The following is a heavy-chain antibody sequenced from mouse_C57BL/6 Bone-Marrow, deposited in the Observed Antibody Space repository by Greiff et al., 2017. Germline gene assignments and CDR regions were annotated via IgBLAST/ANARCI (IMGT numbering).Heavy chain of an antibody. J-gene: IGHJ2*01. D-gene: IGHD4-1*01. CDR1: GFTFSSYG. CDR3: ARHWDPLDY. CDR2: ISSGGSYT. V-gene: IGHV5-6*01. Sequence: EVKLVESGGDLVKPGGSLKLSCAASGFTFSSYGMSWVRQTPDKRLEWVATISSGGSYTYYPDSVKGRFTISRDNAKNTLYLQMSSLKSEDTAMYYCARHWDPLDYWGQGTTLTVSS.